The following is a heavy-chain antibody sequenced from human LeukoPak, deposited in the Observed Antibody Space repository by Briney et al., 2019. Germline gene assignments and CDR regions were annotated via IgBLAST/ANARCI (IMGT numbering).Heavy chain of an antibody. CDR3: ARGGDILDF. D-gene: IGHD2-15*01. CDR2: IWYDGSKK. Sequence: PGKSLKLSCVASGFSFNSYGMHSVRQAPGKGLEWVAVIWYDGSKKYYADSRKGRATTSRDNSKNTLYMQMNSLRADDTAVYYCARGGDILDFWGQGTLVTASS. V-gene: IGHV3-33*01. J-gene: IGHJ4*02. CDR1: GFSFNSYG.